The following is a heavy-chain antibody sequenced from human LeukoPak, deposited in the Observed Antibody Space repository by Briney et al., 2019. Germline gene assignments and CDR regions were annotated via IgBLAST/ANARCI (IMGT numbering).Heavy chain of an antibody. CDR2: IKQDGSEK. J-gene: IGHJ4*02. CDR3: ARDAQNRYCSSTSCYKVDYFDY. CDR1: GGSISGHYW. Sequence: PSETLSLTCTVSGGSISGHYWMSWVRQAPGKGLEWVANIKQDGSEKYYVDSVKGRFTISRDNAKNSLYLQMNSLRAEDTAVYYCARDAQNRYCSSTSCYKVDYFDYWGQGTLVTVSS. D-gene: IGHD2-2*01. V-gene: IGHV3-7*01.